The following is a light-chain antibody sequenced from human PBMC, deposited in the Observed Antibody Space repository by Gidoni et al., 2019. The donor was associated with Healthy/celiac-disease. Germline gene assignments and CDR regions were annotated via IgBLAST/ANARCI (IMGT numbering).Light chain of an antibody. CDR2: DVS. Sequence: QSALTPPASVSGSPGQSITISCTGTSSDVGGYNYVSWYQQPPGKAPKLMIYDVSNRPSGVSNRFSGSKSGNTASLTISGLQAEDEADDYCSSYTSSSTLVFGGGTKLTVL. J-gene: IGLJ2*01. V-gene: IGLV2-14*01. CDR1: SSDVGGYNY. CDR3: SSYTSSSTLV.